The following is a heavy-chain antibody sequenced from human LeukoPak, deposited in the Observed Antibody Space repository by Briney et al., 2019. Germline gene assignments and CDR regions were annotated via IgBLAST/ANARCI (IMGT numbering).Heavy chain of an antibody. CDR2: TYYSGST. CDR1: GGSMSSYY. D-gene: IGHD5-24*01. Sequence: SETLSLTCTVSGGSMSSYYWSWIRQPPGKGLERIGYTYYSGSTNYNPSLKSRVTISVDTSKNQFSLKLSSVTAADTAVYYCARAGERWLHPYWYFDLWGRGTLVTVSS. V-gene: IGHV4-59*08. J-gene: IGHJ2*01. CDR3: ARAGERWLHPYWYFDL.